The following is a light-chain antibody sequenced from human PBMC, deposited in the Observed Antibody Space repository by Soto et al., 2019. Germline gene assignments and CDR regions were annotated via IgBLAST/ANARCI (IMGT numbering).Light chain of an antibody. J-gene: IGKJ2*01. CDR3: QPPGSSCYT. CDR1: QSVSSAY. V-gene: IGKV3-20*01. Sequence: EIVLTQSPGTLSLSPGERATLSCRASQSVSSAYLAWYQQIPGQAPRLLIYGASSRATGIPDRFSGSGSGTDFPLPISGLEPEDFAVYYCQPPGSSCYTFGQGTKLEIK. CDR2: GAS.